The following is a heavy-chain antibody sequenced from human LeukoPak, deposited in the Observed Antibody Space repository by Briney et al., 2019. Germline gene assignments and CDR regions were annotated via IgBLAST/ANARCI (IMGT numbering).Heavy chain of an antibody. CDR3: AKGYCASTTCSYFDY. D-gene: IGHD2-2*01. J-gene: IGHJ4*02. CDR1: GITFNRYA. V-gene: IGHV3-23*01. CDR2: ISGSGGDT. Sequence: PGGSLRLSRAASGITFNRYAMSWVRQAPGKGLEWVSVISGSGGDTYYVDSVKGRFTISRDNSKNTLYLEMNSLRAEDTAVYFCAKGYCASTTCSYFDYWGQGTLVTVSS.